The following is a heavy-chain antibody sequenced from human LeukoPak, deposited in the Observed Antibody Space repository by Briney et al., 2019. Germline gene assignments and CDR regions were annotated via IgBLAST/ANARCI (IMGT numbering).Heavy chain of an antibody. V-gene: IGHV4-59*01. D-gene: IGHD7-27*01. J-gene: IGHJ4*02. CDR2: IYYSGST. Sequence: SETLSLTCTASGGSISSYYWSWIRQPPGKGLEWIGYIYYSGSTNYNPSLKSRVTISVDTSKNQFSLKLSSVTAADTAVYYCARGPKTGDMDYWGQGTLVTVSS. CDR1: GGSISSYY. CDR3: ARGPKTGDMDY.